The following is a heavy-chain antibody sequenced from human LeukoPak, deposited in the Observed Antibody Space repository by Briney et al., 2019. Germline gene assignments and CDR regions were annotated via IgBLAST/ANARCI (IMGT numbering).Heavy chain of an antibody. D-gene: IGHD3/OR15-3a*01. V-gene: IGHV3-7*01. CDR3: ARDWTNCLEGLNDY. Sequence: QRGGSLTLSCAASGFTFSSYCTSWVRHAPGKGPEWVANIKPGGNEKNYVDSVKGRFNLSRDNAKNSLYLQMNSLRADDTAVYYCARDWTNCLEGLNDYWGQGTQVTVSS. CDR1: GFTFSSYC. CDR2: IKPGGNEK. J-gene: IGHJ4*02.